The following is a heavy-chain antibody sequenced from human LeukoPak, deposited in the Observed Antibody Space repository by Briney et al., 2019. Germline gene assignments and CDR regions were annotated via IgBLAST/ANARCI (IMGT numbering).Heavy chain of an antibody. V-gene: IGHV4-39*01. CDR2: IYYSGST. Sequence: PSETLSLTCTVSGGSISSSSYYWGWIRQPPGKGLEWIGSIYYSGSTYYNPSLKSRVTISVDTSKNQFSLKLSSVTAADTAVYYCASHTGPTYYYDSSGYYYFDYWGQGTLVTVSS. CDR3: ASHTGPTYYYDSSGYYYFDY. D-gene: IGHD3-22*01. J-gene: IGHJ4*02. CDR1: GGSISSSSYY.